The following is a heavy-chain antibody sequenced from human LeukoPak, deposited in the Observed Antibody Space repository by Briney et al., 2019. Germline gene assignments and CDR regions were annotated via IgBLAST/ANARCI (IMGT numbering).Heavy chain of an antibody. CDR3: AKDLVNYYDSSGHQPLVGY. J-gene: IGHJ4*02. V-gene: IGHV3-30*18. CDR1: GFTFSSYG. D-gene: IGHD3-22*01. CDR2: ISYDGSNK. Sequence: PGRSLRLSCAASGFTFSSYGMHWVRRAPGKGLEWVAVISYDGSNKYYADSVKGRFTISRDNSKNTLYLQMNSLRAEDTAVYYCAKDLVNYYDSSGHQPLVGYWGQGTLVTVSS.